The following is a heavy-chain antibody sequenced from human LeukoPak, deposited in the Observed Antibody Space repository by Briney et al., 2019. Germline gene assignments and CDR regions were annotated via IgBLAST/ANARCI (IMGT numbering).Heavy chain of an antibody. CDR3: ARDMTDYGDHDGAVDY. J-gene: IGHJ4*02. Sequence: PGGSLRLSCAASGFTFSSYSMNWVRQAPGKGLEWVSSISSSSSYIYYADSVKGRFTISRDNAKNSLYLQMNSLRAEDTAVYYCARDMTDYGDHDGAVDYWGQGTLVTVSS. CDR1: GFTFSSYS. CDR2: ISSSSSYI. V-gene: IGHV3-21*01. D-gene: IGHD4-17*01.